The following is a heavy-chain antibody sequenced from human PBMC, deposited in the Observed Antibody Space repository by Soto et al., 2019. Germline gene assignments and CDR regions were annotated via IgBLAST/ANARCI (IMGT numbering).Heavy chain of an antibody. J-gene: IGHJ6*02. CDR1: GYTFTGYY. Sequence: ASVKVSCKASGYTFTGYYMHWVRQAPGRGLEWMGWINPNSGGTNYAQKFQGWVTMTRDTSISTAYMELSRLRSDDTAVYYCAREGRCTNGVCYFPADSYYYYGMDVWGQGTTVTVSS. CDR3: AREGRCTNGVCYFPADSYYYYGMDV. D-gene: IGHD2-8*01. V-gene: IGHV1-2*04. CDR2: INPNSGGT.